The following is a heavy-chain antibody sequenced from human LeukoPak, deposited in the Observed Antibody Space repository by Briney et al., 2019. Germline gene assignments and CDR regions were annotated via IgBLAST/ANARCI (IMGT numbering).Heavy chain of an antibody. CDR2: ISYDGSNK. V-gene: IGHV3-30-3*01. J-gene: IGHJ4*02. CDR3: ARDGNFYYGPGSYCDY. D-gene: IGHD3-10*01. CDR1: VFTFSRYA. Sequence: PGGSLRLSCVASVFTFSRYAIHWVRLAPGKGLEWVAVISYDGSNKYYADSVKGRFTISRDNSKNTLYLQMNSLRAEDTALYCCARDGNFYYGPGSYCDYWGQGTLVTVSS.